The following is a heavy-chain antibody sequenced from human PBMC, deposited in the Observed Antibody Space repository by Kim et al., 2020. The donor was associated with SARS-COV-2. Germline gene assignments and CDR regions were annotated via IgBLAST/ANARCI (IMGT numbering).Heavy chain of an antibody. V-gene: IGHV3-15*01. Sequence: GRFTISRDDSKNTLYLQMNSLKTEDTAVYYCTTDKDPTGAYCGGDCWIDYWGQGTLVTVSS. J-gene: IGHJ4*02. CDR3: TTDKDPTGAYCGGDCWIDY. D-gene: IGHD2-21*02.